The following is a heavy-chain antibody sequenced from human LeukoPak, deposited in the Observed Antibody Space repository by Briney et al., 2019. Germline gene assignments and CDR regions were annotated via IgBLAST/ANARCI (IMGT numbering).Heavy chain of an antibody. D-gene: IGHD5-18*01. V-gene: IGHV4-4*02. Sequence: PSGPLSLTCVVSGGSISSGTWWIWIRQPPGTGLEWIGEIYHSGSTDYNPSRKSRVTISVDKSKNQFSLRLSSVPAADTAVYYCARDTAMGTRTLEIWGQGTLVTVSS. J-gene: IGHJ3*02. CDR1: GGSISSGTW. CDR2: IYHSGST. CDR3: ARDTAMGTRTLEI.